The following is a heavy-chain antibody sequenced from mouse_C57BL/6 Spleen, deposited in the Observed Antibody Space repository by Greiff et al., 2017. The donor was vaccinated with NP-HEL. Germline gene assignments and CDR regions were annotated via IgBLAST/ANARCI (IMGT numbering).Heavy chain of an antibody. CDR3: ARRDWEWYFDY. D-gene: IGHD4-1*01. CDR2: INPNNGGT. CDR1: GYTFTDYY. Sequence: VQLQQSGPELVKPGASVKISCKASGYTFTDYYMNWVKQSHGKSLEWIGDINPNNGGTSYNQKFKGKATLTVDKSSSTAYMELRSLTSEDSAVYYCARRDWEWYFDYWGQGTTLTVSS. V-gene: IGHV1-26*01. J-gene: IGHJ2*01.